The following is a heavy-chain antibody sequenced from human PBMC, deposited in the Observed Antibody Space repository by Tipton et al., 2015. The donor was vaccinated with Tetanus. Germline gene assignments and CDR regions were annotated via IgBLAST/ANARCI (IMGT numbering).Heavy chain of an antibody. CDR2: IYYSGST. D-gene: IGHD2-21*02. J-gene: IGHJ4*01. CDR1: GASISSGGYF. CDR3: ATVGLVTASVKY. Sequence: TLSLTCSVSGASISSGGYFWNWIRHRPGKGLEWIGYIYYSGSTFYNPSLKSRVTISVDTSKNQFSLKLTSVTAADTAVYYCATVGLVTASVKYWGQGTLVTVSS. V-gene: IGHV4-31*03.